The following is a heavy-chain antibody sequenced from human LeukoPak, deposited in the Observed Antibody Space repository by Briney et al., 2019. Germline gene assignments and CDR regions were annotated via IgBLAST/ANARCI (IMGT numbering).Heavy chain of an antibody. CDR1: DESFSGYY. Sequence: SETLSLTCAVYDESFSGYYCSWIRQPPRKGLEWIGEIDHSGSTNYNPSLKSRVTISVDTSKNQFSLKLSSVTAADTAVYYCARIVTTPDCWGQGTLVTVSS. D-gene: IGHD5-12*01. CDR2: IDHSGST. V-gene: IGHV4-34*01. J-gene: IGHJ4*02. CDR3: ARIVTTPDC.